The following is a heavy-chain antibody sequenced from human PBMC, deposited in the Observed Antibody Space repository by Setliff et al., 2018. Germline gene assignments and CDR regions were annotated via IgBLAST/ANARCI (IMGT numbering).Heavy chain of an antibody. CDR2: IYTSGST. CDR3: ARGAGWWDL. V-gene: IGHV4-4*08. J-gene: IGHJ5*02. CDR1: GGSISSNY. Sequence: SETLSLTCNVSGGSISSNYWSWVRQPPGKGLEWIGYIYTSGSTNYNPSLKSRGTISVDTSRNQFSLKLSSVTAADTAVYYCARGAGWWDLWGQGTLVTVSS.